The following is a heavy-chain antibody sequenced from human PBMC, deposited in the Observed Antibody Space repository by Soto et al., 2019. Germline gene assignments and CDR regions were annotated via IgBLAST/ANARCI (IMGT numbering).Heavy chain of an antibody. D-gene: IGHD5-12*01. V-gene: IGHV3-30*02. CDR1: GFTFSSYG. CDR2: IWYDGSNK. J-gene: IGHJ4*02. Sequence: GGSLRLSCAASGFTFSSYGMYWVSQAPGKGLEWVAVIWYDGSNKYYADSVTGRFTISKDNSKNTLYRQMNSRRADDTSVYYCAKDRIGYDLGSYVDYWGQGTLVTVSS. CDR3: AKDRIGYDLGSYVDY.